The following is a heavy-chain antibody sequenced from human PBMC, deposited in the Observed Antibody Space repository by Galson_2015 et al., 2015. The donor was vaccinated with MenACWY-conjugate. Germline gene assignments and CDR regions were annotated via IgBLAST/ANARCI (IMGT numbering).Heavy chain of an antibody. CDR3: ARHPPGGRGMDV. Sequence: QSGAEVKKPGESLKISCKGSGYSFTNYWIGWVRQMPGRGLEWMGLIDPHNSNTRYSPSFQGHVTISADESISTAFLQWSSLKASDTAMYYCARHPPGGRGMDVWGRGTTVTVSS. D-gene: IGHD1-26*01. V-gene: IGHV5-51*01. CDR1: GYSFTNYW. J-gene: IGHJ6*02. CDR2: IDPHNSNT.